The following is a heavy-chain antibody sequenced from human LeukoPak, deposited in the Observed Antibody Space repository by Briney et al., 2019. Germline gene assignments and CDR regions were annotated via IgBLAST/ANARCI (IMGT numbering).Heavy chain of an antibody. V-gene: IGHV1-2*02. J-gene: IGHJ5*02. CDR1: GYTFTGYY. CDR3: AIGYSSSSDWFDP. Sequence: GASVKVSCKASGYTFTGYYMHWVRQAPGQGLKWMGWINPNSGGTNYAQKFQGRVTMTRDTSISTAYMELSRLRSDDTAVYYCAIGYSSSSDWFDPWGQGTLVTVSS. D-gene: IGHD6-6*01. CDR2: INPNSGGT.